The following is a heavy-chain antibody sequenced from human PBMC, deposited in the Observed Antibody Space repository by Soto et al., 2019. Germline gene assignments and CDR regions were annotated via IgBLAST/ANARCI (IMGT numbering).Heavy chain of an antibody. J-gene: IGHJ3*02. CDR1: GGSFSGYY. D-gene: IGHD2-15*01. CDR3: ARAGEYCSGGSCYSGAFDI. Sequence: QVQLQQWGAGLLKPSETLSLTCAVYGGSFSGYYWSWIRQPPGKGLEWIGEINHSGSTNYNPSLKSRVTISVDTSKNQCSLKLSSVTAADTAVYYCARAGEYCSGGSCYSGAFDIWGQGTMVTVSS. V-gene: IGHV4-34*01. CDR2: INHSGST.